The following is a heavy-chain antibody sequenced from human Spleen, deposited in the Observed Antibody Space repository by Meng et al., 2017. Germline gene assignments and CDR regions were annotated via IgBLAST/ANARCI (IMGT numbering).Heavy chain of an antibody. V-gene: IGHV1-3*01. CDR3: ARENDNWNYFDY. CDR2: INAGNGNI. Sequence: QVQLVQSGAEVKKVGGPVKVSCTASGYTFRNYPLHWVRQAPGQRPEWMGWINAGNGNIKISQKFQGRITITSDTSATAYMELSSLRSEDTAVYFCARENDNWNYFDYWGQGSLVTVSS. CDR1: GYTFRNYP. D-gene: IGHD1-1*01. J-gene: IGHJ4*02.